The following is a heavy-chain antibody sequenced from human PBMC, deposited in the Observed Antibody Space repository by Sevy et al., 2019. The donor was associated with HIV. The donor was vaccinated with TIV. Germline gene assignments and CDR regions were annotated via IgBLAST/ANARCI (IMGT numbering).Heavy chain of an antibody. J-gene: IGHJ4*02. V-gene: IGHV3-23*01. Sequence: GGSLRLSCAASGFTFSSYAMSWVRQAPGKGLEWVSAISGSGGCTYYADSVKGRFTISRDNSKITLHLQMNSLRAEDTAVYYCAKDRSVLRFLEWLLFLHPFDYWGQGTLVTVSS. CDR1: GFTFSSYA. D-gene: IGHD3-3*01. CDR3: AKDRSVLRFLEWLLFLHPFDY. CDR2: ISGSGGCT.